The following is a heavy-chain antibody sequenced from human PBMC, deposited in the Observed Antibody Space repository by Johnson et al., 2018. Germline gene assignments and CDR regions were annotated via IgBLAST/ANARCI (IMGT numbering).Heavy chain of an antibody. J-gene: IGHJ6*03. CDR1: GGSISGYY. V-gene: IGHV4-59*01. D-gene: IGHD3-9*01. CDR3: AGSPSDVLTGYYYMDV. Sequence: QVQLQESGPGLVKPSETLSLTCSVSGGSISGYYWSWVRQPPGKGLEWIGYSGSTDYNPSLKSRITISVDRSKSQFSLKLRSVTAADTAVYYCAGSPSDVLTGYYYMDVWCKGTTVMVSS. CDR2: YSGST.